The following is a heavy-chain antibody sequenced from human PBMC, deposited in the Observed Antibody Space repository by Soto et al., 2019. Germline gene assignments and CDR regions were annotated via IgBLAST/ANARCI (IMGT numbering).Heavy chain of an antibody. Sequence: GGSLRLSCAASGFTFSAYAMSWVRQAPGKGLEWVSTITTSGGNTYYADSVQGRFTISRDNSKNTLYLQMNSLRAEDTAVYYCAGRYCTNGVCYTNYYYYIDVWGKGTTVTVSS. CDR1: GFTFSAYA. CDR2: ITTSGGNT. V-gene: IGHV3-23*01. D-gene: IGHD2-8*01. J-gene: IGHJ6*03. CDR3: AGRYCTNGVCYTNYYYYIDV.